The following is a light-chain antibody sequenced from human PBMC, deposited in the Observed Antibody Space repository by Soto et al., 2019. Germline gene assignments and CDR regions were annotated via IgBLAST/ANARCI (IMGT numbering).Light chain of an antibody. Sequence: EIVMTQSPATLSVSPGERATLSCRASQSVSNNLAWYQQKPGQAPRLLIYGASTRATGITARFSGSGSGTEFTLTVSSLQSEDFAVYYCQQYNTWPRTFCQGTKVEIK. CDR1: QSVSNN. CDR2: GAS. V-gene: IGKV3-15*01. J-gene: IGKJ1*01. CDR3: QQYNTWPRT.